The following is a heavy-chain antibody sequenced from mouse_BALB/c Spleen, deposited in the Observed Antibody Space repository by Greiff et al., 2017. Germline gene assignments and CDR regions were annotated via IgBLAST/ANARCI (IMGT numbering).Heavy chain of an antibody. J-gene: IGHJ1*01. CDR1: GYSITSDYA. Sequence: VQLQQSGPGLVKPSQSLSLTCTVTGYSITSDYAWNWIRQFPGNKLEWMGYISYSGSTSYNPSLKSRISITRDTSKNQFFLQLNSVTTEDTATYYCARAPYGNWYFDVWGAGTTVTVSS. CDR3: ARAPYGNWYFDV. V-gene: IGHV3-2*02. D-gene: IGHD2-1*01. CDR2: ISYSGST.